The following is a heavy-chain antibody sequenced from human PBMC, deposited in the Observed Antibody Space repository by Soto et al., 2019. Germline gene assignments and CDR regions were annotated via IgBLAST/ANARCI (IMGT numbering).Heavy chain of an antibody. CDR3: VREDGKVGTNSAFDY. V-gene: IGHV3-21*01. J-gene: IGHJ4*02. CDR2: INGRGNYI. D-gene: IGHD1-26*01. CDR1: GFTFSTYT. Sequence: GSLSLSCASSGFTFSTYTMNRVRQAPGKGLGWVSSINGRGNYIYYAESVKGRFTISRDNAKNSLYLQMDRVRAEDTALYYCVREDGKVGTNSAFDYWGLGALVTVSS.